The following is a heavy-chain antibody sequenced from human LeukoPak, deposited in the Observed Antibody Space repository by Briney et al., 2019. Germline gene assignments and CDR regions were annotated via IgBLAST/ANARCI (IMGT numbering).Heavy chain of an antibody. D-gene: IGHD3-22*01. CDR1: GYTFSSCA. V-gene: IGHV7-4-1*02. Sequence: ASVKVSCKASGYTFSSCAINWVRQAPGQGLEYMGWIDTKTGNPTYAQGFTGRFVFSLDTSVSTAYLQISSLKAEDTAVYYCAIHPSDSSGYFSYWGLGALVTVSS. CDR2: IDTKTGNP. J-gene: IGHJ4*02. CDR3: AIHPSDSSGYFSY.